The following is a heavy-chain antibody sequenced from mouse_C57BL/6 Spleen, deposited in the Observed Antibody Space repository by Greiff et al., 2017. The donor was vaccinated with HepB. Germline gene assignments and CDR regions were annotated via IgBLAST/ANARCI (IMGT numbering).Heavy chain of an antibody. Sequence: QVQLQQPGAELVKPGASVKLSCKASGYTFTSYWMQWVKQRPGQGLEWIGEIDPSDSYTNYNQKFKGKATLTVDTSSSTAYMHLSSLTSEDSAVYYCARVGYDGFSFAYWGQGTLVTVSA. D-gene: IGHD2-2*01. CDR2: IDPSDSYT. CDR1: GYTFTSYW. J-gene: IGHJ3*01. V-gene: IGHV1-50*01. CDR3: ARVGYDGFSFAY.